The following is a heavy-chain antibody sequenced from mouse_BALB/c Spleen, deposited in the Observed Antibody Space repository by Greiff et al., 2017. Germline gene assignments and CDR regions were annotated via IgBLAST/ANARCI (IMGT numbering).Heavy chain of an antibody. Sequence: EVMLVESGGDLVKPGGSLKLSCAASGFTFSSYGMSWVRQTPDKRLEWVATISSGGSYTYYPDSVKGRFTISRDNAKNTLYLQMSSLKSEDTAMYYCARWPFDYWGQGTTLTVAS. CDR1: GFTFSSYG. J-gene: IGHJ2*01. V-gene: IGHV5-6*02. CDR3: ARWPFDY. CDR2: ISSGGSYT.